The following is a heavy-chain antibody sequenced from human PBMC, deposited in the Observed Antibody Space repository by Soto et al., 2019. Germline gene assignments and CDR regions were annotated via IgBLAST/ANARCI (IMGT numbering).Heavy chain of an antibody. Sequence: SETLSLTCTVSGDSISSYYCSWIRQSAGKGLEWIGRIDTSGTTNYNPSLKSRVTMSVDASKNQFSLNLSSVTAADTAVYYCARGPRGYVYYHGMDVWGQGTTVTVS. CDR1: GDSISSYY. V-gene: IGHV4-4*07. D-gene: IGHD3-10*01. J-gene: IGHJ6*02. CDR2: IDTSGTT. CDR3: ARGPRGYVYYHGMDV.